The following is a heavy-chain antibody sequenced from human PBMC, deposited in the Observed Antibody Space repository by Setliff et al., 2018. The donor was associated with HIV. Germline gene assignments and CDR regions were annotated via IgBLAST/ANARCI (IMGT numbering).Heavy chain of an antibody. CDR1: GGSISSGGYY. J-gene: IGHJ4*02. Sequence: SETLSLTCTVSGGSISSGGYYWSWIRQHPGKGLEWIGYIYYSGRTYHNPSLKSRVTISVDTSKNQFSLKLSSVTAADTAVYFCARLRITMIMMLNYFDYWGQGTLVTVSS. D-gene: IGHD3-22*01. V-gene: IGHV4-31*03. CDR3: ARLRITMIMMLNYFDY. CDR2: IYYSGRT.